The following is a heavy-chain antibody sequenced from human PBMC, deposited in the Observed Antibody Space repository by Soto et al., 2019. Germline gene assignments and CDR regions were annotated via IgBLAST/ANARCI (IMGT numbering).Heavy chain of an antibody. Sequence: EVQLVESGGGLVKPGGSLRLSCAASGFTFSSYSMNWVRQAPGKGLEWVSSISSSSSYIYYADSVKGRFTISRDNAKNSLYLQMNSLRAEDTAVYYCARDLGSSCWLDAFDIWGQGTMVTVSS. V-gene: IGHV3-21*01. CDR1: GFTFSSYS. J-gene: IGHJ3*02. CDR2: ISSSSSYI. CDR3: ARDLGSSCWLDAFDI. D-gene: IGHD6-19*01.